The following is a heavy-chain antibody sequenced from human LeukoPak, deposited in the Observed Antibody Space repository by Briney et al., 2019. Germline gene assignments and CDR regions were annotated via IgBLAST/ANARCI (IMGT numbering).Heavy chain of an antibody. V-gene: IGHV4-34*01. J-gene: IGHJ4*02. CDR1: GGSISSYY. CDR2: INHSGST. CDR3: ARVLGRIPYYYDSSGYYQEDY. Sequence: PSETLSLTCTVSGGSISSYYWSWIRQPPGKGLEWIGEINHSGSTNYNPSLKSRVTISVDTSKNQFSLKLSSVTAADTAVYYCARVLGRIPYYYDSSGYYQEDYWGQGTLVTVSS. D-gene: IGHD3-22*01.